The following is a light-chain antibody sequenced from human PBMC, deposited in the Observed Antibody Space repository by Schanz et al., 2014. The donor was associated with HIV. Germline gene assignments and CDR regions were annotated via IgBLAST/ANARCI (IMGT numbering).Light chain of an antibody. CDR2: EVN. V-gene: IGLV2-8*01. Sequence: QSALTQPTSVSGSPGQSITISCTVASSDVGDFNFVSWYQQHPDKAPQLLIYEVNMRPSGVPDRFSGSKSGNTASLTVSGLQAEDEADYYCVSYTGTNNPVFGGGTKLTVL. J-gene: IGLJ2*01. CDR3: VSYTGTNNPV. CDR1: SSDVGDFNF.